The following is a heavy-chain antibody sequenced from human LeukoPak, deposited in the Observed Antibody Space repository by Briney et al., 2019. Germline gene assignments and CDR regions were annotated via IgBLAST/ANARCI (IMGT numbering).Heavy chain of an antibody. CDR3: AGGKGRRSDYGSGSYYNDDWFDP. CDR1: GYTFTGYY. J-gene: IGHJ5*02. V-gene: IGHV1-2*02. Sequence: ASVKVSCKASGYTFTGYYMHWVRQAPGQGLEWMGWINPNSGGTNYAQKFQGRVTMTRNTSISTAYMELSSLRSEDTAVYYCAGGKGRRSDYGSGSYYNDDWFDPWGQGTLVTVSS. D-gene: IGHD3-10*01. CDR2: INPNSGGT.